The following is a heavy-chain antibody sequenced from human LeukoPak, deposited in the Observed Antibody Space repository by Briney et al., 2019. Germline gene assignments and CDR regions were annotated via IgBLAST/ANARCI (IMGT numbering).Heavy chain of an antibody. D-gene: IGHD6-13*01. CDR1: GGTFSSYA. CDR2: IIPIFGTA. J-gene: IGHJ4*02. Sequence: SVKVSCKASGGTFSSYAISWVRQAPGQGLEWMGGIIPIFGTANYAQKFQGRVTITADESTSTAYMELSSLRSEDTAVYYCATGGVYSSSWYYFDYWGQGTLVTVSS. V-gene: IGHV1-69*01. CDR3: ATGGVYSSSWYYFDY.